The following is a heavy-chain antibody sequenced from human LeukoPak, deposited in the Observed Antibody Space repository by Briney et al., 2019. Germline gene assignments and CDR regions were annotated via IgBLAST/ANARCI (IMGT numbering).Heavy chain of an antibody. D-gene: IGHD2-8*01. V-gene: IGHV3-23*01. Sequence: GGSLRLSCAASGFTFSSYVMSWVRQAPGKGLEWVSALSGGGDSTYYVDSVKGRFTTSRDNSKNTLYLQMNSLRAEDTAVYYCAKGSSNGRPYYFDYWDQGALVTVSS. J-gene: IGHJ4*02. CDR1: GFTFSSYV. CDR2: LSGGGDST. CDR3: AKGSSNGRPYYFDY.